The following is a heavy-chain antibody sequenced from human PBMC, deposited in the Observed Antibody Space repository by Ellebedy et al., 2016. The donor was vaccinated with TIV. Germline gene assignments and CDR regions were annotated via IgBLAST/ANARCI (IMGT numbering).Heavy chain of an antibody. Sequence: GESLKISCVASGLTFSGYSMHWVRQAPGKGLVWVSRSYGHDMSTTYAASVEGRFTISRDDAKNTLSLQMNSLRAEDTAVYYCAKAVGYCSSTSCYGLYFDYWGQGTLVSVSS. J-gene: IGHJ4*02. CDR1: GLTFSGYS. D-gene: IGHD2-2*01. V-gene: IGHV3-74*01. CDR3: AKAVGYCSSTSCYGLYFDY. CDR2: SYGHDMST.